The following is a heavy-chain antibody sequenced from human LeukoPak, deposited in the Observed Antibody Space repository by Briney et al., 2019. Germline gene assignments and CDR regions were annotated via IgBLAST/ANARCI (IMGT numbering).Heavy chain of an antibody. V-gene: IGHV3-66*01. CDR1: GFTVSSNY. Sequence: GGSLRPSCAASGFTVSSNYMSWVRQAPGKGLEWVSVIYSGGSTYYADSVKGRFTISRDNSKNTLYLQMNSLRAEDTAVYYCARGRGYDDRFDYWGQGTLVTVSS. CDR3: ARGRGYDDRFDY. CDR2: IYSGGST. J-gene: IGHJ4*02. D-gene: IGHD5-12*01.